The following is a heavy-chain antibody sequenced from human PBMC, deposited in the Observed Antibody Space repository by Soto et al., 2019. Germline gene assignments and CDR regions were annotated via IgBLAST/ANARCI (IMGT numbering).Heavy chain of an antibody. J-gene: IGHJ3*02. D-gene: IGHD3-22*01. V-gene: IGHV6-1*01. CDR1: GDSVSSNSAA. CDR2: TYYRSKWYN. Sequence: PSQTLSLTCAISGDSVSSNSAAWNWIRQSPSRGLEWLGRTYYRSKWYNDYAVSVKSRITINPDTSKNQLSLQLNSVAPEDTAVYYCAGVPIWTYYYDSSGYHDAFDIWGQGTMVTVSS. CDR3: AGVPIWTYYYDSSGYHDAFDI.